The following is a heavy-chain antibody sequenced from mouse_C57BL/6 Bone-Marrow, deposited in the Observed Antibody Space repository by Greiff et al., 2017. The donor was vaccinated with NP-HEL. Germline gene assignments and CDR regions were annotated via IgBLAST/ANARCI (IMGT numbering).Heavy chain of an antibody. J-gene: IGHJ2*01. CDR2: IYPGSGNT. V-gene: IGHV1-76*01. CDR1: GYTFTDYY. D-gene: IGHD1-1*01. Sequence: VKLQESGAELVRPGASVKLSCKASGYTFTDYYINWVKQRPGQGLEWIARIYPGSGNTYYNEKFKGKATLTAEKSSSTAYMQLSSLTSEDSAVYFCARGGLITTVVATGNYFDYWGQGTTLTVSS. CDR3: ARGGLITTVVATGNYFDY.